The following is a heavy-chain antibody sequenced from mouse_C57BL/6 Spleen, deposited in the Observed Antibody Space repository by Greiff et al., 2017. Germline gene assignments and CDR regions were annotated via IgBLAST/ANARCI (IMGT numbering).Heavy chain of an antibody. V-gene: IGHV14-4*01. J-gene: IGHJ2*01. D-gene: IGHD1-1*01. CDR1: GFTIKDDY. CDR2: IDPENGDT. Sequence: VQLQQSGAELVRPGASVKLSCTASGFTIKDDYMHWVKQRPEQGLEWIGWIDPENGDTEYAAKFQGKATITADTSSNTAYLQLSSLTSEDTAVYYCTTWGTTVVAPEDWGKGTTLTVAS. CDR3: TTWGTTVVAPED.